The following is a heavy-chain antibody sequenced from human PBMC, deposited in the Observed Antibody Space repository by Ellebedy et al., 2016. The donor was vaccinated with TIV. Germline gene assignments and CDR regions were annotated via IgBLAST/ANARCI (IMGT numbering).Heavy chain of an antibody. D-gene: IGHD2-21*02. CDR1: GGSFSGYY. Sequence: MPSETLSLTCAVYGGSFSGYYWSWIRQPPGKGLEWIGDVNHSGSTNYNPSLKSRVTISVDTSKNQFSLKLSSVTAADTAVYYCARDPYCGGDCSNDAFDIWGQGTMVTVSS. J-gene: IGHJ3*02. CDR2: VNHSGST. CDR3: ARDPYCGGDCSNDAFDI. V-gene: IGHV4-34*01.